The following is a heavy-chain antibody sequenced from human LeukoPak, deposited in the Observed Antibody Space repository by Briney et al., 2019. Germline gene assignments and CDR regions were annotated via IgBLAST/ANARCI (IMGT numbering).Heavy chain of an antibody. V-gene: IGHV3-23*01. J-gene: IGHJ4*02. Sequence: GGSLRLSCAASGFTFSYTWMSWVRQAPGKGLEWVSAISGSGGSTYYADSVKGRFTISRDNSKNTLYLQMNSLRAEDTAVYYCAKDREQTTVTDYWGQGTLVTVSS. CDR2: ISGSGGST. CDR3: AKDREQTTVTDY. D-gene: IGHD4-17*01. CDR1: GFTFSYTW.